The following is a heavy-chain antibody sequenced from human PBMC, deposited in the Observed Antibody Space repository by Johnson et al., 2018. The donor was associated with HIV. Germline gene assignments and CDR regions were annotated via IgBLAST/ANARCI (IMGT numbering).Heavy chain of an antibody. CDR3: AKDVYSGSFDSAFEI. V-gene: IGHV3-9*01. CDR2: ISWNSGSI. J-gene: IGHJ3*02. D-gene: IGHD1-26*01. CDR1: GFTFDDYA. Sequence: VQLVESGGGLVQPGRSLRLSCAASGFTFDDYAMHWVRQAPGKGLEWVSGISWNSGSIGYADSVKGRFTISRDNAKNSLYLQMNSLRDEDTAVYYCAKDVYSGSFDSAFEIWGQVTMVTVSS.